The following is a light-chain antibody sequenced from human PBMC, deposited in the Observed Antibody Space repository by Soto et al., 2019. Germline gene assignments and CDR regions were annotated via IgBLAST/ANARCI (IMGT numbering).Light chain of an antibody. V-gene: IGKV1-39*01. CDR1: QSVDRY. Sequence: DIQMTQSPSSLSASVGDRVTITCRASQSVDRYLNWYQQKPGKAPKLLIYAASTLQSGVPSRFSGSGSGTDFTLTISSLQPEDFATYYCQQSYNTPPYTFGQGTKLDI. CDR3: QQSYNTPPYT. CDR2: AAS. J-gene: IGKJ2*01.